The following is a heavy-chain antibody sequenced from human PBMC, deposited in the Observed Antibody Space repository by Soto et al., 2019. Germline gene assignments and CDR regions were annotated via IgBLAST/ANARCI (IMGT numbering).Heavy chain of an antibody. CDR3: ARGRDQPPVGLYFDS. CDR1: GDAFTNYI. J-gene: IGHJ4*02. Sequence: QVQLVQSGAEVKKPGSSVKVSCKASGDAFTNYIFDWVRQAPGQGLEWMGGIIPMFGTPKYAQTFQDRVTISADVSTGTAYMELTSLRFDDTAVYYCARGRDQPPVGLYFDSWGEGTRVTVSS. CDR2: IIPMFGTP. V-gene: IGHV1-69*01. D-gene: IGHD1-26*01.